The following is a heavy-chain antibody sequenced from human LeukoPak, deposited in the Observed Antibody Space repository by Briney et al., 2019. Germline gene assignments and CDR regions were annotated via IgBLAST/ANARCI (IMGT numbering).Heavy chain of an antibody. D-gene: IGHD4-17*01. Sequence: GGSLRLSCAASGFTFSSYAMSWVRQAPGKGLEWVSAISGSGGSTYYADSVKGRFTISRDNSKNTLYLQMNSLRAEDTAVYYSAKDPDYGDYGYDYYFDYWGQGTLVTVSS. CDR2: ISGSGGST. V-gene: IGHV3-23*01. CDR1: GFTFSSYA. J-gene: IGHJ4*02. CDR3: AKDPDYGDYGYDYYFDY.